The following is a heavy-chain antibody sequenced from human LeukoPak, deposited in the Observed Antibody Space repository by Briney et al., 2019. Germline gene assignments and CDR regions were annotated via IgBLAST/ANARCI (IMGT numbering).Heavy chain of an antibody. J-gene: IGHJ4*02. V-gene: IGHV3-30*03. CDR2: ISYDGSYK. CDR3: AGVSESGWYYFDY. D-gene: IGHD6-19*01. CDR1: GFTFSTYA. Sequence: GRSLRLSCAASGFTFSTYAMHWVRQGPSKGLEYVAVISYDGSYKYYADSVKGRFSISRDNYKKTLYLQMSSLRDEDTAVYYCAGVSESGWYYFDYWGQGTLVTVSS.